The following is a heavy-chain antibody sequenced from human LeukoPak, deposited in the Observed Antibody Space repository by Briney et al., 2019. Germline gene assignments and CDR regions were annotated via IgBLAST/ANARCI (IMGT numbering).Heavy chain of an antibody. D-gene: IGHD4-4*01. CDR3: ARGIPGNYAGFDY. CDR1: GGSFSGYY. J-gene: IGHJ4*02. V-gene: IGHV4-34*01. Sequence: SETLSLTCAVYGGSFSGYYWSWIRQPPGKGLEWIGETNHSGSTNYNPSRKSRVTISVDTSKNQFSLKLSSVTAADTAVYYCARGIPGNYAGFDYWGQGTLVTVSS. CDR2: TNHSGST.